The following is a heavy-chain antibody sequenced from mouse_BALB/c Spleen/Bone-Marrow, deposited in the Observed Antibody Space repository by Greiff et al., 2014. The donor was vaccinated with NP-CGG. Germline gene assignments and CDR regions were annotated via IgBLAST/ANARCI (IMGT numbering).Heavy chain of an antibody. Sequence: EVQLQQSGAELVKPGASVKLSCTASGFNIKDTYMHWVKQRPEQGLEWIGRIDPANGNTKYDPKFQGKATITADTSSNTAYLQLSSLTSEDTAVYYGAFYDYGSSLFAYWGQGTLVTVSA. V-gene: IGHV14-3*02. D-gene: IGHD1-1*01. CDR1: GFNIKDTY. CDR3: AFYDYGSSLFAY. J-gene: IGHJ3*01. CDR2: IDPANGNT.